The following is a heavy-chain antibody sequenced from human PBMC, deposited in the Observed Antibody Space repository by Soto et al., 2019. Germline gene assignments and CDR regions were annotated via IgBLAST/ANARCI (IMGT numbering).Heavy chain of an antibody. Sequence: GGSLRLSCAASGFSLSDYWMHWVRQVPGKGLLWVSRISVGGRDTTYADSVKGRFTISRDNAKNSLYLQMNSLRAEDTAVYYCARDCPGSSTTCYGNEWFDSWGQGTLVTVSS. CDR2: ISVGGRDT. D-gene: IGHD2-2*01. CDR1: GFSLSDYW. CDR3: ARDCPGSSTTCYGNEWFDS. V-gene: IGHV3-74*03. J-gene: IGHJ5*01.